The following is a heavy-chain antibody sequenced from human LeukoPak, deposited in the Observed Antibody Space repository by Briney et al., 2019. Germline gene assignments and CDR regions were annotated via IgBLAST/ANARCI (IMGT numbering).Heavy chain of an antibody. V-gene: IGHV4-30-2*01. J-gene: IGHJ5*02. CDR1: GGSISSSY. Sequence: PSQTLSLTCTVSGGSISSSYWSWIRQPPGKGLEWIGYIYHSGSTYYNPSLKSRVTISVDRSKNQFSLKLSSVTAADTAVYYCARYCSSTSCYGSYNWFDPWGQGTLVTVSS. CDR2: IYHSGST. CDR3: ARYCSSTSCYGSYNWFDP. D-gene: IGHD2-2*01.